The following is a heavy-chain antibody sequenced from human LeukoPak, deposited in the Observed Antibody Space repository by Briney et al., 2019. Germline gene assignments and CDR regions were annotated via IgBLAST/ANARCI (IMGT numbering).Heavy chain of an antibody. Sequence: ASVKVSCKTSGYIFTGYYMHWVRQAPGQGLEWMGWISPTNGDTRYAQKFQGRVAMTRDTSISTAYMELSRLRSDDTAVYYCVRDGLNWNYDYWGQGTLVAVSS. CDR3: VRDGLNWNYDY. D-gene: IGHD1-7*01. J-gene: IGHJ4*02. CDR1: GYIFTGYY. CDR2: ISPTNGDT. V-gene: IGHV1-2*02.